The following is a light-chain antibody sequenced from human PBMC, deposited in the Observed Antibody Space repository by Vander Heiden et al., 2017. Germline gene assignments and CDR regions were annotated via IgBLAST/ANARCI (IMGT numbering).Light chain of an antibody. V-gene: IGLV3-21*02. CDR2: DDT. CDR3: QVLDSSSDHVT. Sequence: SYVLTQPPSVSVAPGQTARITCGGNSVGSNSVHWYQQKPGQAPVLVVYDDTDRHSGIPERFSGSNSGNTATLTISRVEAGDEADYYCQVLDSSSDHVTFGGGTKLTVL. J-gene: IGLJ2*01. CDR1: SVGSNS.